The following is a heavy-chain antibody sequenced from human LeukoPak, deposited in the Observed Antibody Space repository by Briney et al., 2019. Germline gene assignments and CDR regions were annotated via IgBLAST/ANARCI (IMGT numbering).Heavy chain of an antibody. CDR3: VRDLGGRSGH. Sequence: GGSLRLSCAASGFTFSSYSMNWVRQAPGKGLVWVSRINEDGSTTNYADSVKGRSTIFRDNAKNTLYLQMNSLRAEDTAVYYCVRDLGGRSGHWGQGTLVTVSS. CDR1: GFTFSSYS. CDR2: INEDGSTT. V-gene: IGHV3-74*01. D-gene: IGHD1-26*01. J-gene: IGHJ4*02.